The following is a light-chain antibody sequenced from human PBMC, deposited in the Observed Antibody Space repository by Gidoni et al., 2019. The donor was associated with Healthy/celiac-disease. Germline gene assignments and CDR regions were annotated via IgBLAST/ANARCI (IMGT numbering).Light chain of an antibody. CDR1: QSISSW. CDR3: QQHNRYWLT. V-gene: IGKV1-5*03. CDR2: KSY. J-gene: IGKJ4*01. Sequence: DIQMTQSPSTLSASVGDRVTITCRDSQSISSWLAWYQQKPGNAPKLLIYKSYSLESGVPSRFSGSGSGTEFTRTISSLQPDDVATDYCQQHNRYWLTFGGGTKVDIK.